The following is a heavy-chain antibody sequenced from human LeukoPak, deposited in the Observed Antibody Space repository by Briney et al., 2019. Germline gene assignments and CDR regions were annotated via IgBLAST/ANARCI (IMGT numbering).Heavy chain of an antibody. CDR3: ARVDSSSWYDFDS. CDR2: IYSGGST. CDR1: GFTVSSNY. Sequence: GGSLRLSCAASGFTVSSNYMSWVRQAPGKGLEWVSVIYSGGSTYYADSVKGRFTISRDNSKNTLYLQMNSLRAEDTAVYYCARVDSSSWYDFDSWGQGTLVTVSS. J-gene: IGHJ4*02. V-gene: IGHV3-66*02. D-gene: IGHD6-13*01.